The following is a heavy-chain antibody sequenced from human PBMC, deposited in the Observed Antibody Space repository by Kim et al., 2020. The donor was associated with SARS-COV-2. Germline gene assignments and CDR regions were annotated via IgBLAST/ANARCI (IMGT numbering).Heavy chain of an antibody. Sequence: SETLSLTCTVSGGSISSYYWSWIRQPPGKGLEWIGYIYYSGSTNYNPSLKSRVTISVDTSKNQFSLKLSSVTAADTAVYYCARGFNILTGYYTSGYYYGMDVWGQGTTVTVSS. V-gene: IGHV4-59*01. CDR2: IYYSGST. D-gene: IGHD3-9*01. CDR3: ARGFNILTGYYTSGYYYGMDV. J-gene: IGHJ6*02. CDR1: GGSISSYY.